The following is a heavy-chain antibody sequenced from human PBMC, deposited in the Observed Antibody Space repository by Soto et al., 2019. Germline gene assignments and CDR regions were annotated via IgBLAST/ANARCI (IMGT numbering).Heavy chain of an antibody. Sequence: EVQLLESGGGLVQPGGSLRLSCAASGFTFSSYAMSWVRQAPGKGLEWVSAISISGGSTYYADSVKGRFTISRDDSKNTLYLQMNSLRAKDTAVYYCVKDLDRMTLLRVVITPFDYWGQGTLVTVSS. CDR2: ISISGGST. J-gene: IGHJ4*02. CDR1: GFTFSSYA. D-gene: IGHD3-10*01. V-gene: IGHV3-23*01. CDR3: VKDLDRMTLLRVVITPFDY.